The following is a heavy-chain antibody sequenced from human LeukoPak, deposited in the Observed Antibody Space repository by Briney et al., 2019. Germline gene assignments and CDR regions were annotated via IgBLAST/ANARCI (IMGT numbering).Heavy chain of an antibody. D-gene: IGHD2-21*02. CDR1: GFTFSSYG. J-gene: IGHJ5*02. CDR3: ARDRADCGGDCSFFDP. V-gene: IGHV3-33*01. CDR2: IWYDGSNK. Sequence: GGSLRLSCAASGFTFSSYGMHWVRQAPGKGLEWVAVIWYDGSNKYYADSMKGRFTISRDNSKNTLYQQMNSLRAEDTAVYYCARDRADCGGDCSFFDPWGQGTLVTVSS.